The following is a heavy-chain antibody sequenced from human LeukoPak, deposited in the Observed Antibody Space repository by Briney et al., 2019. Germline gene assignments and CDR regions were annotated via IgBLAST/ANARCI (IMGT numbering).Heavy chain of an antibody. J-gene: IGHJ4*02. CDR3: ARERGYSYGLGSVY. CDR2: IIPIFGTA. CDR1: GGTFSSYA. D-gene: IGHD5-18*01. V-gene: IGHV1-69*13. Sequence: SVKVSCKASGGTFSSYAISWVRQASGQGLEWMGGIIPIFGTANYAQKFQGRVTITADESTSTAYMELSSLRSEDTAVYYCARERGYSYGLGSVYWGQGTLVTVSS.